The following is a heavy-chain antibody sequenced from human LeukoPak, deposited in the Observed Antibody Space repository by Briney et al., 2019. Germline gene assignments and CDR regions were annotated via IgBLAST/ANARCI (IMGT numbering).Heavy chain of an antibody. J-gene: IGHJ4*02. Sequence: GGSLRLSCAASGFTFSSYSMNWVRQAPGKGLEWVSSISSSSSYIYYADSVKGRFTISRDNAKNSLYLQMNSLRAEDTAVYYCAGDYSSSWLSFGYWGQGTLVTVSS. CDR2: ISSSSSYI. CDR3: AGDYSSSWLSFGY. D-gene: IGHD6-13*01. CDR1: GFTFSSYS. V-gene: IGHV3-21*01.